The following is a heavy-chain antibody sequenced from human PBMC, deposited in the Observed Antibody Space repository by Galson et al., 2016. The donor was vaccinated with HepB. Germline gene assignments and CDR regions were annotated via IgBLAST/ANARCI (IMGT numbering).Heavy chain of an antibody. V-gene: IGHV3-9*01. D-gene: IGHD6-19*01. Sequence: SLRLSCAASGFTFKNYAMHWVRQAPGKGLEWVAGVSWNSGSVDSAASVRGRFTISRDNGRNSLYLQMNSLRGEDTAFYFCAKDRYSSGWYRALDYWGHGIQVTVSS. J-gene: IGHJ4*01. CDR3: AKDRYSSGWYRALDY. CDR1: GFTFKNYA. CDR2: VSWNSGSV.